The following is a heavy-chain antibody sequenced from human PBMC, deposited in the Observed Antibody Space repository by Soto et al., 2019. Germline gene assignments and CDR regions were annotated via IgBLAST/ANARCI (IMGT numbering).Heavy chain of an antibody. V-gene: IGHV1-2*04. CDR2: INTNSGGR. J-gene: IGHJ5*02. CDR3: ARAAPYSGYDFNWFDP. Sequence: QVQLVQSGAEVKKPGASVKVSCKASGYTFTGYYMPWVRQAPGQGLEWMGWINTNSGGRNYAQKFKGWVTMTRDTATNTAYLELSRLRSDDTAVDYCARAAPYSGYDFNWFDPWGQGTLVTVSS. CDR1: GYTFTGYY. D-gene: IGHD5-12*01.